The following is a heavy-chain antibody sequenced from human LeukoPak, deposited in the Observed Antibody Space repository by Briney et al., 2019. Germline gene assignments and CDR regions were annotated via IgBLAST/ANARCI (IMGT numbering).Heavy chain of an antibody. CDR2: ISGSGSST. CDR3: AKDKYRDIVVVVAATFGWFDP. V-gene: IGHV3-23*01. Sequence: GGSLRLSCAASGFTFSSYAMSWVCQAPGKGLEWVSAISGSGSSTYYADSVKGRFTISRDNSKNTLYLQMNSLRAEDTAVYYCAKDKYRDIVVVVAATFGWFDPWGQGTLVTVSS. J-gene: IGHJ5*02. D-gene: IGHD2-15*01. CDR1: GFTFSSYA.